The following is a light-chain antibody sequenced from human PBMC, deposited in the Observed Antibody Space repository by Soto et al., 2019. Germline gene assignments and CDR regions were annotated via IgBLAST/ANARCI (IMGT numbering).Light chain of an antibody. CDR3: QQRTNCLYT. CDR1: QSVSSY. V-gene: IGKV3-11*01. CDR2: DAS. Sequence: EIVLTQSPATLSLSPGERATLSCRASQSVSSYLAWYQQKPGQAPRLLIYDASSRATGIPARFSGSGSGTVFTLTISSLEPEAFAVYYCQQRTNCLYTFGQGTKLEIK. J-gene: IGKJ2*01.